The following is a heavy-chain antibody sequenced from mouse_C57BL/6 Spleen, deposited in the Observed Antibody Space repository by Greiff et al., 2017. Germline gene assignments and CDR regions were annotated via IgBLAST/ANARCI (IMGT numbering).Heavy chain of an antibody. V-gene: IGHV1-81*01. CDR3: ARCYGNYEDYFDY. CDR2: LYPRSGNT. D-gene: IGHD2-1*01. J-gene: IGHJ2*01. CDR1: GYTFTRYG. Sequence: QVQLQQSGAELARPGASVKLSCKASGYTFTRYGISWVKQRTGQGLAWIGELYPRSGNTYYNEKFKGKATLTADKSSSTAYMELRSLTSEDSAVYFCARCYGNYEDYFDYGGKGTTRTVSS.